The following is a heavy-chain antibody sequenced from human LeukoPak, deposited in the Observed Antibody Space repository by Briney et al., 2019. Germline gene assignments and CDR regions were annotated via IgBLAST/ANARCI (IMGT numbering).Heavy chain of an antibody. CDR2: ISSSSSSYI. D-gene: IGHD5-12*01. Sequence: RGSLRLSCAASGFTFSSYSMNWVRQAPGKGLEWVSSISSSSSSYIYYADSVKGRFTISRDNADNSLYLQINSLRAEDTAVYYCAREDIVASYFDYWGQGTLVTVSS. V-gene: IGHV3-21*01. J-gene: IGHJ4*02. CDR3: AREDIVASYFDY. CDR1: GFTFSSYS.